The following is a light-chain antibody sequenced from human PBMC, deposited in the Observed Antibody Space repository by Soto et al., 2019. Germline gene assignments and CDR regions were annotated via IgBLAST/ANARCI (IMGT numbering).Light chain of an antibody. CDR3: KSYAGSNTYV. J-gene: IGLJ1*01. CDR2: NVN. CDR1: SSDVGSYDY. V-gene: IGLV2-8*01. Sequence: QSALIQPPSVSGSPGQSVTISCTGTSSDVGSYDYVSWYQQHPGTVPKPMIYNVNTQPSGVPDRFSGSKSGNTASLTVSGLQAADEGDYFCKSYAGSNTYVFGSGTKV.